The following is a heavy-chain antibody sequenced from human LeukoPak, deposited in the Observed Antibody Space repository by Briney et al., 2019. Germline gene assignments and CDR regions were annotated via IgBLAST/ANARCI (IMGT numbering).Heavy chain of an antibody. CDR2: IYYSGST. V-gene: IGHV4-59*01. CDR1: GGSISSYY. D-gene: IGHD6-6*01. Sequence: SETLSLTCTVSGGSISSYYWSWIRQPPGKGLEWLGYIYYSGSTNYNPSLKSRVTISVDTSKNQFSLKLSSVTAAGTAVYYCARSPYPRSIAARPGYFDYWGQGTLVTVSS. CDR3: ARSPYPRSIAARPGYFDY. J-gene: IGHJ4*02.